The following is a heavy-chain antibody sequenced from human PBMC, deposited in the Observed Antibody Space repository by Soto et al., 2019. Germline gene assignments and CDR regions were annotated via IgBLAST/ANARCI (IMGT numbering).Heavy chain of an antibody. J-gene: IGHJ4*02. CDR3: ASLTKDLDS. CDR1: GGSISTAYYY. CDR2: IYYIGDT. Sequence: QVQLQESGPGLVKPSQTLSLTCTVSGGSISTAYYYWSWIRQHPGKGLEWIGHIYYIGDTNYNPSLKSRVSMSVDTSKNQFSLRLNSVTAADTAVYYCASLTKDLDSWGPGTLVTVSS. V-gene: IGHV4-31*03. D-gene: IGHD3-9*01.